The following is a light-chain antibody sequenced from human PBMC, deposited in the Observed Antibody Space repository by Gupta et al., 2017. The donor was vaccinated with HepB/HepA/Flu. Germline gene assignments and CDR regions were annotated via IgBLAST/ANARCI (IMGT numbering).Light chain of an antibody. J-gene: IGKJ5*01. CDR3: MQAIQTLIT. Sequence: DIVMTQSPLSLSVTPGEPASISCRSSQSLLYSNGYNYLDWYLQKPGQSPQLLIYLGSNRASGVPDRFSGSGSGTDFTLKISRVEAEDVGVYYCMQAIQTLITFGQGTRLEIK. V-gene: IGKV2-28*01. CDR2: LGS. CDR1: QSLLYSNGYNY.